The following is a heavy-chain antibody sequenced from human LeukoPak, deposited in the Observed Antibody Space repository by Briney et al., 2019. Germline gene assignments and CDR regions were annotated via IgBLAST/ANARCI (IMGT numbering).Heavy chain of an antibody. J-gene: IGHJ6*03. D-gene: IGHD2-2*01. CDR2: LTGAGGTT. CDR3: ARPPGDCSSTSCYVYYYYYMGV. V-gene: IGHV3-23*01. Sequence: SGGSLRLSCAASGFSFSSYAMSWVRQAPGRGLEWVSALTGAGGTTYYADSVRGRFTVSRDNSKNTLFLQMEGLRAEDTAVYYCARPPGDCSSTSCYVYYYYYMGVWGKGTTVTVSS. CDR1: GFSFSSYA.